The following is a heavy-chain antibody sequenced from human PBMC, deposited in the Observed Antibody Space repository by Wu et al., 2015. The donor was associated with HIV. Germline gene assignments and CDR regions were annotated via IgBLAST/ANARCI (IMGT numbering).Heavy chain of an antibody. Sequence: QVQLVQSGAELKKPGSSVKISCKASGGIFSNFGISWVRQATGQGLEWMGWMNPNSGNTGYAQKFQGRVTMTRNTSISTANMELSSLRSEDTAVYYCARQRAYTSGWYIFDYWGQGTLVTVSS. V-gene: IGHV1-8*01. D-gene: IGHD6-19*01. CDR2: MNPNSGNT. CDR3: ARQRAYTSGWYIFDY. CDR1: GGIFSNFG. J-gene: IGHJ4*02.